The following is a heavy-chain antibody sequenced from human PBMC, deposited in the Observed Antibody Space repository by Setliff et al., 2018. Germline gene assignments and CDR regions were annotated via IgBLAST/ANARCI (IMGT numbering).Heavy chain of an antibody. Sequence: PGESLRLSCAASGFTFSNAWMSWVRQAPGKGLEWVGRIKRESDGGTTDYAAPVKGRFTISRDDSKNTLYLQMNSLKTEDTAVYYCISLWLGYYGLDVWGQGTTVTVSS. CDR1: GFTFSNAW. V-gene: IGHV3-15*01. CDR3: ISLWLGYYGLDV. D-gene: IGHD5-18*01. J-gene: IGHJ6*02. CDR2: IKRESDGGTT.